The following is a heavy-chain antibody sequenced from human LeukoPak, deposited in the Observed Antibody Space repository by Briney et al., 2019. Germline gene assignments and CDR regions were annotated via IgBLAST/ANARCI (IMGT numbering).Heavy chain of an antibody. CDR1: GFTFSASW. CDR2: ISGSGATT. D-gene: IGHD3-16*01. J-gene: IGHJ6*02. Sequence: GGSLRLSCAASGFTFSASWMSWVRQAPGKGLEWVSVISGSGATTDHADSVMGRFTISRDNSKNTLYLQLDSLRADDTAVYFCAKGLWGAYYYGMDVWGQGTTVTVSS. CDR3: AKGLWGAYYYGMDV. V-gene: IGHV3-23*01.